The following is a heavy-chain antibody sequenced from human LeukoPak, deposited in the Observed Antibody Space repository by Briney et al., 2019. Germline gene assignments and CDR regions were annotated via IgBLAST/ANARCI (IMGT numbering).Heavy chain of an antibody. J-gene: IGHJ4*02. CDR3: PKRESDWYQFDY. D-gene: IGHD6-19*01. CDR1: GDSIATTAFY. V-gene: IGHV4-39*01. Sequence: PSETLSLTCTVSGDSIATTAFYWGWIRQPPGKGLEGVGTIYFSGSTYYNPSLKSRVTMSMDTAKNQFSLTLASATAADTAGNYWPKRESDWYQFDYWGQGTLVPVSS. CDR2: IYFSGST.